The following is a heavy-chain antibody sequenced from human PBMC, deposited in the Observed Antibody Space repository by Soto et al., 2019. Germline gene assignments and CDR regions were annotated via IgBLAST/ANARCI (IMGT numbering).Heavy chain of an antibody. J-gene: IGHJ4*02. D-gene: IGHD4-4*01. CDR3: ARLRVTFFDY. CDR1: GGSISSYY. V-gene: IGHV4-59*08. Sequence: SETLSLTCTVSGGSISSYYWSWIRQPPGKGLEWIGYIFYSGSTNYNPSLKSRVTISIDTSKNQFSLKLSSVTAADTAVYYCARLRVTFFDYWGQGTLVTVSS. CDR2: IFYSGST.